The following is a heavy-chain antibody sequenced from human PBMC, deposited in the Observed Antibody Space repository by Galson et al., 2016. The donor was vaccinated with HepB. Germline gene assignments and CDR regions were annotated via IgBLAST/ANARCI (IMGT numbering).Heavy chain of an antibody. Sequence: SLRLSCAASGFSFSSYAMHWVRQAPGKGLEWVAFILYDGSNKYQADSVKGRFTISRDNSKNTLYLQMKSLRGEDTAVYYFARTPELRRGFWGQGTLVTVSS. J-gene: IGHJ4*02. D-gene: IGHD1-7*01. V-gene: IGHV3-30-3*01. CDR2: ILYDGSNK. CDR3: ARTPELRRGF. CDR1: GFSFSSYA.